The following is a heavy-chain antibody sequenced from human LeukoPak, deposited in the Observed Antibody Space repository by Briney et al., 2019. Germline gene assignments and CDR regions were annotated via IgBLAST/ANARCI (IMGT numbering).Heavy chain of an antibody. CDR2: ICGGGGNT. Sequence: GGSLRLSCAASGFTFSSYAMSWVRQAPGKGLEWVSAICGGGGNTYYADSVKGRFTISRDNSKNTLYLQMNSLRAEDTAVYYCARLQIVVVTASTFDYWGQGTLVTVSS. J-gene: IGHJ4*02. V-gene: IGHV3-23*01. CDR1: GFTFSSYA. CDR3: ARLQIVVVTASTFDY. D-gene: IGHD2-21*02.